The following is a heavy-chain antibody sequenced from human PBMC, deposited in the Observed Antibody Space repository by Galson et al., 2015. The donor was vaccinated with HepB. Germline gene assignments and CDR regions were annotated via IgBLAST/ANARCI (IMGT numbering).Heavy chain of an antibody. CDR2: TNPSDGRS. V-gene: IGHV1-46*01. J-gene: IGHJ6*02. Sequence: SVKVSCKASGYTFINYYIHWVRQAPGQGLEWMGFTNPSDGRSTYAQKIQGRVTMTRDTSTSTVYMELSSLRSEDTAVYYCARVPHKTARPEGMDYYYAMDVWGQGTTVTVSS. D-gene: IGHD6-6*01. CDR3: ARVPHKTARPEGMDYYYAMDV. CDR1: GYTFINYY.